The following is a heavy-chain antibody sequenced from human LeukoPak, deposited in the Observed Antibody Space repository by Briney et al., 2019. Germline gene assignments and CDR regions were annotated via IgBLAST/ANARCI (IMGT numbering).Heavy chain of an antibody. Sequence: GGSLRLSCAASGFTFGDHVMYWIRQPPGGGLEWVSLINGDGAGAKYADSVRGRVTISRDNSKNSLYLEMNSLRTEDTALYYCAKGQRSGTYYNAFDYVGQGTLVTVSS. CDR1: GFTFGDHV. CDR3: AKGQRSGTYYNAFDY. CDR2: INGDGAGA. V-gene: IGHV3-43*02. J-gene: IGHJ4*02. D-gene: IGHD3-10*01.